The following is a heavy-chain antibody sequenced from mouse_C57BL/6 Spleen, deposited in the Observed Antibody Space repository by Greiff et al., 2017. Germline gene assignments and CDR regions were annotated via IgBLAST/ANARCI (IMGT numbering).Heavy chain of an antibody. D-gene: IGHD3-2*02. CDR2: ISNLAYSI. V-gene: IGHV5-15*01. J-gene: IGHJ3*01. CDR1: GFTFSDYG. Sequence: EVKVVESGGGLVQPGGSLKLSCAASGFTFSDYGMAWVRQAPRKGPEWVAFISNLAYSIYYADTVTGRFTISRENAKNTLYQEMSSLRSEDTAMYCCARHRLGLAYWGQGTLVTVSA. CDR3: ARHRLGLAY.